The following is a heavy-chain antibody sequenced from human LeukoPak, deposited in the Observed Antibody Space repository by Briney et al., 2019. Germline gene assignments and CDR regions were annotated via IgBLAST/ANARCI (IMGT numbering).Heavy chain of an antibody. J-gene: IGHJ4*02. CDR1: GYSFTSHG. D-gene: IGHD2-15*01. CDR3: ARGGWPRGMDY. V-gene: IGHV1-18*01. Sequence: ASVKVSCKTSGYSFTSHGISWVRQAPGQGLEWMGWISGYNGNTNYAQKFQGRVTMTTDASTRTAHMEVRGLRSDDTAVYYCARGGWPRGMDYWGQGTLVTVS. CDR2: ISGYNGNT.